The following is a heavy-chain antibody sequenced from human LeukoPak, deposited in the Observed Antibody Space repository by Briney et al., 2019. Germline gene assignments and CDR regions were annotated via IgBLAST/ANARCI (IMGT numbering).Heavy chain of an antibody. CDR3: ARDGLLGGCALYFDC. V-gene: IGHV3-64*01. J-gene: IGHJ4*02. Sequence: PGGSLRLSCAASGFTFSSYAMHWVRQAPGKGLEYVSGINNNGGRTYYGNSVKGRFTISRDNSKNTLYLQMGSLRAEDMAVYYCARDGLLGGCALYFDCWGQGILVTVSP. D-gene: IGHD2-15*01. CDR1: GFTFSSYA. CDR2: INNNGGRT.